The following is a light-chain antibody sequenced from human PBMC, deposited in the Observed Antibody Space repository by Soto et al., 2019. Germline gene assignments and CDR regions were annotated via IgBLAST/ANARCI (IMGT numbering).Light chain of an antibody. V-gene: IGKV3-20*01. CDR2: GAS. CDR3: QQYDNSPIT. CDR1: QSISSSF. Sequence: EIVFTQSPGILSLSPGERASLSCGASQSISSSFLAWYQQKPGQAPRLLIYGASSRATGIPDRFSGTGSETDFTLTISRLETEDFAVYYCQQYDNSPITFGQGTRREIK. J-gene: IGKJ5*01.